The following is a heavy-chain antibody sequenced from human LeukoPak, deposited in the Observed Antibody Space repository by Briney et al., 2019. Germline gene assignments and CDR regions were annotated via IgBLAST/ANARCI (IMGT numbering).Heavy chain of an antibody. J-gene: IGHJ4*02. Sequence: GGSLRLSCAASGFTFSSYGMHWVRQAPGKGVEWVAFIRYDGSNKYYADSVKGRFTISRDNSKNTLYLQMNSLRAEDTAVYYCAKDPAWDYYGSGSYLDYWGQGTLVTVSS. CDR2: IRYDGSNK. CDR3: AKDPAWDYYGSGSYLDY. V-gene: IGHV3-30*02. CDR1: GFTFSSYG. D-gene: IGHD3-10*01.